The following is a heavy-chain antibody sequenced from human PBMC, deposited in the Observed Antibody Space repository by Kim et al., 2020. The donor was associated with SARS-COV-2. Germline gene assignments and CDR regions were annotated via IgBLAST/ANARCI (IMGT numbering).Heavy chain of an antibody. J-gene: IGHJ3*02. V-gene: IGHV1-18*01. CDR2: ISAYNGNT. CDR1: GYTFTSYG. Sequence: ASVKVSCKASGYTFTSYGISWVRQAPGQGLEWMGWISAYNGNTNYAQKLQGRVTMTTDTSTSTAYMELRSLRSDDTAVYYCARVGSSGREATIADAFDIWGQGTMVTVSS. D-gene: IGHD1-26*01. CDR3: ARVGSSGREATIADAFDI.